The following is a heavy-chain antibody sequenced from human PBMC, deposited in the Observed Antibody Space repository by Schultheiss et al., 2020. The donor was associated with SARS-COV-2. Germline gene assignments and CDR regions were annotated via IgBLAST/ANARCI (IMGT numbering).Heavy chain of an antibody. J-gene: IGHJ5*02. CDR2: VSHDGNVK. D-gene: IGHD2-21*02. CDR1: GFTFSSYG. V-gene: IGHV3-30*19. Sequence: GGSLRLSCAASGFTFSSYGMHWVRQAPGKGLEWVAVVSHDGNVKVYADSVKGRFTISRDNSKNTLYLQMNDLTPEDTAVYYCARVRSVVVTAIRSGWFDPWGQGTLVTSPQ. CDR3: ARVRSVVVTAIRSGWFDP.